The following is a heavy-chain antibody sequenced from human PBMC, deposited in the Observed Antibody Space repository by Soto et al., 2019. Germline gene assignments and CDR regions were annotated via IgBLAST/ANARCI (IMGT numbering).Heavy chain of an antibody. V-gene: IGHV1-69*13. CDR3: ARDRGTVFGVVIIWGAGWFDP. CDR2: IIPIFGTA. D-gene: IGHD3-3*01. J-gene: IGHJ5*02. Sequence: ASVKVSCKASGGTFSSYAIGWVRQAPGQGLEWMGGIIPIFGTANYAQKFQGRVTITADESTSTAYMELSSLRSEDTAVYYCARDRGTVFGVVIIWGAGWFDPWGQGTLVTVSS. CDR1: GGTFSSYA.